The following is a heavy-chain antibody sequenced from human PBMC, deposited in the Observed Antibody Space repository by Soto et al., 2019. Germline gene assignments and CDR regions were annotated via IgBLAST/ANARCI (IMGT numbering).Heavy chain of an antibody. V-gene: IGHV4-4*02. J-gene: IGHJ5*02. D-gene: IGHD6-13*01. Sequence: SETLSLTCTVSGGSISSSNWWSWVRQPPGKGLEWIGEIYHSGSTNYNPSLKSRVTISVDKSKNQFSLKLSSVTAADTAVYYCAREAAADYLNWFDPWGQGTLVTVSS. CDR2: IYHSGST. CDR1: GGSISSSNW. CDR3: AREAAADYLNWFDP.